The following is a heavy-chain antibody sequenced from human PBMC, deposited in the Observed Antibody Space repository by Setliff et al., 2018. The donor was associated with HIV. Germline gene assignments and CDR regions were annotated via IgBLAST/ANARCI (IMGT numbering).Heavy chain of an antibody. Sequence: GGSLRLSCEVFGFGFSVYGFHWVRQAPGKGLEWVAVIWYDGGKKEYGDSVKGRFTISRDDSKNTLYLQMNSLKTEDTAVYYCTTDPGWGEQLLSNYYYYYMDVWGKGTTVTVSS. D-gene: IGHD2-2*01. CDR1: GFGFSVYG. J-gene: IGHJ6*03. CDR2: IWYDGGKK. CDR3: TTDPGWGEQLLSNYYYYYMDV. V-gene: IGHV3-33*03.